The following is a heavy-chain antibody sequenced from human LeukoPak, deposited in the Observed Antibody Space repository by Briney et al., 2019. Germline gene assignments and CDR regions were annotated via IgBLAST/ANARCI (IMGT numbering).Heavy chain of an antibody. CDR3: ARTRTMVRGVTPYNFDY. D-gene: IGHD3-10*01. CDR1: GYSISSGYY. V-gene: IGHV4-38-2*02. CDR2: IYHSGST. J-gene: IGHJ4*02. Sequence: SETLSLTCTVSGYSISSGYYWGWIRQPPGKGLEWIGSIYHSGSTYYNPSLKSRVTISVDTSKNQFSLKLSSVTAADTAVYYCARTRTMVRGVTPYNFDYWGQGTLVTVSS.